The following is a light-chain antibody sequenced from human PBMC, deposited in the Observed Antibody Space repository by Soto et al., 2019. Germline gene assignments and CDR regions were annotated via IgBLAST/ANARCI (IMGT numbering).Light chain of an antibody. CDR2: RSY. J-gene: IGLJ3*02. CDR3: AALDKTIIGQGV. Sequence: QSVLTQPPSASGSPGQRVTISCSGSSCNIGSNYDYWYQHLPGMAPKLLIYRSYQRPSGVPDRFSGSKSGTSASLAINGLRYEDDGDYYCAALDKTIIGQGVFGGGTKLTVL. V-gene: IGLV1-47*01. CDR1: SCNIGSNY.